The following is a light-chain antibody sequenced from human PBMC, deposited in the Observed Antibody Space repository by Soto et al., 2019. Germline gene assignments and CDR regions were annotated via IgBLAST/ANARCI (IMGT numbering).Light chain of an antibody. CDR1: QSVSSSY. CDR2: GAS. Sequence: EIVLTQSPVTLSLSPWGRATLSCRASQSVSSSYLAWYQQKPGQAPRLLIYGASTRATGIPDRFSGSGSGTDFSLTISRLEPEDFAVYYCQQYGKSPQITFGQGTRLEIK. CDR3: QQYGKSPQIT. J-gene: IGKJ5*01. V-gene: IGKV3-20*01.